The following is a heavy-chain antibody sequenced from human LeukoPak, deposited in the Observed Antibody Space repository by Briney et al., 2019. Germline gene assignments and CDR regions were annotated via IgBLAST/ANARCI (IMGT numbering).Heavy chain of an antibody. CDR2: IYPGDSDT. CDR1: GYXFAIYW. V-gene: IGHV5-51*01. Sequence: GESLKISCNSSGYXFAIYWIGWVRQMPGKGLEWMGTIYPGDSDTQYSPSFQGQVTISADKSISTAYLQRSSLKASDTAMYYCARQGYCSSTSCWLMDVWGQGTTVTVSS. CDR3: ARQGYCSSTSCWLMDV. J-gene: IGHJ6*02. D-gene: IGHD2-2*01.